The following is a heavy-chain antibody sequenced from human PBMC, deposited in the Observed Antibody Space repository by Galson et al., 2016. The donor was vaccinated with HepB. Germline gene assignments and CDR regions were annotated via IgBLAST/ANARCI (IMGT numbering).Heavy chain of an antibody. Sequence: ETLSLTCTVSGASIRSYYWSWIRQPPNKGLEWMGYVYNSGGTSYNPSLQSRVTISADMSKHLLSLKLRSVTAADTAVYYCARSLVVVAPPLHYHGIDVWGQGTTVTVSS. V-gene: IGHV4-59*08. D-gene: IGHD3-22*01. CDR1: GASIRSYY. CDR3: ARSLVVVAPPLHYHGIDV. J-gene: IGHJ6*02. CDR2: VYNSGGT.